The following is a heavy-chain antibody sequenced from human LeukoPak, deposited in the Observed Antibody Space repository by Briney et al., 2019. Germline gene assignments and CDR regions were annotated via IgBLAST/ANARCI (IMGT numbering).Heavy chain of an antibody. J-gene: IGHJ6*02. CDR1: GFTFSSYW. CDR3: ARVRDYRRTVYYGMDV. D-gene: IGHD4-4*01. CDR2: IKQDGSEK. V-gene: IGHV3-7*01. Sequence: GGSLRLSCAASGFTFSSYWMSWVRQAPGKGLEWVANIKQDGSEKYYVDSVKGRFTISRDNAKNSLYLQMNSLRAEDTAVYYCARVRDYRRTVYYGMDVWGQGTTVTVSS.